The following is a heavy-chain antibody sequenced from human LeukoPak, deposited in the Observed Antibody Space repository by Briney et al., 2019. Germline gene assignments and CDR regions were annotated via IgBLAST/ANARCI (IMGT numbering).Heavy chain of an antibody. CDR3: ARIGGSYFDY. CDR2: IYYGGST. V-gene: IGHV4-39*01. J-gene: IGHJ4*02. CDR1: GGSISSSDYY. D-gene: IGHD1-26*01. Sequence: SETLSLTCTVSGGSISSSDYYWGWIRQPPGKGLEWIGSIYYGGSTYYNPSLKSRVTISVDTSKNQFSLKLSSVTAADTAVYYCARIGGSYFDYWGQGTLVTVSS.